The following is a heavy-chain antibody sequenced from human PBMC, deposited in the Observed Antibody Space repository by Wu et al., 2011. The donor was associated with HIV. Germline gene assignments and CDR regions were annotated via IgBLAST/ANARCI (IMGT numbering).Heavy chain of an antibody. J-gene: IGHJ6*03. CDR3: ARDSTVTRIRLYYYYMDV. D-gene: IGHD4-17*01. V-gene: IGHV1-69*15. Sequence: VSCKASGGTFSSYAITWVRQAPGQGLEWMGRIIPLFGTANYAQKFQGRVTITADESTSTAYMELSSLRSEDTAVYYCARDSTVTRIRLYYYYMDVWGKGTTVTVSS. CDR1: GGTFSSYA. CDR2: IIPLFGTA.